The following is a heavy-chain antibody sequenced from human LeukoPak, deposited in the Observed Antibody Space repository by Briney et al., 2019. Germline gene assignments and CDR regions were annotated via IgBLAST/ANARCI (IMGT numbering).Heavy chain of an antibody. J-gene: IGHJ4*02. CDR2: ISSSGGST. V-gene: IGHV3-23*01. CDR3: ARDRETPGGY. CDR1: GFTFSSYA. Sequence: PGGSLSLSCAASGFTFSSYAMTWVRQAPGKGLEWVSLISSSGGSTYYADSVKGRFTISRDNSKNTLYLQMNSLRAEDTAVYYCARDRETPGGYWGQGTLVTVSS.